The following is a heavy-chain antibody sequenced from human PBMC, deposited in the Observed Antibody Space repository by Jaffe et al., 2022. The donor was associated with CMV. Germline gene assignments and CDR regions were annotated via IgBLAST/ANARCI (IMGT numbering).Heavy chain of an antibody. CDR1: GGTFSSYA. D-gene: IGHD3-10*01. Sequence: QVQLVQSGAEVKKPGSSVKVSCKASGGTFSSYAISWVRQAPGQGLEWMGRIIPILGIANYAQKFQGRVTITADKSTSTAYMELSSLRSEDTAVYYCARGGSGYYGSGSQKYYYYYYMDVWGKGTTVTVSS. CDR3: ARGGSGYYGSGSQKYYYYYYMDV. J-gene: IGHJ6*03. CDR2: IIPILGIA. V-gene: IGHV1-69*09.